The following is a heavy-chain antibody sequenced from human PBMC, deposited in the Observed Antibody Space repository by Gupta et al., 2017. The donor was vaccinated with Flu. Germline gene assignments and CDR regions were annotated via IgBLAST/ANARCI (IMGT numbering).Heavy chain of an antibody. J-gene: IGHJ4*02. Sequence: GGLVQPGGSLRLSCAASGFTLSNYWMHWVRRAPGKGLVWVSRINTDGSTTNYADSVKGRFTISRDNAKNTLYLQMNRLRAEDTAVYYCARQVSNWGSALDYWGQGTLVTVSS. CDR3: ARQVSNWGSALDY. D-gene: IGHD7-27*01. CDR2: INTDGSTT. V-gene: IGHV3-74*01. CDR1: GFTLSNYW.